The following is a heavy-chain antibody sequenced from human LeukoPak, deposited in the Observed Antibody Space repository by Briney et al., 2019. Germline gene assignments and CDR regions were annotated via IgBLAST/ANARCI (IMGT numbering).Heavy chain of an antibody. D-gene: IGHD3-9*01. CDR1: GGSISSGGYY. V-gene: IGHV4-31*03. CDR2: IYYSGST. Sequence: KPSETLSLTCTVSGGSISSGGYYWSWIRQHPGKGLEWIGYIYYSGSTYYNPSLKSRVTISVDTSKNQFSLKLSSVTAADTAVYYCARGEARDFNYDILTGYWTYNWFDPWGQGTLVTVSS. CDR3: ARGEARDFNYDILTGYWTYNWFDP. J-gene: IGHJ5*02.